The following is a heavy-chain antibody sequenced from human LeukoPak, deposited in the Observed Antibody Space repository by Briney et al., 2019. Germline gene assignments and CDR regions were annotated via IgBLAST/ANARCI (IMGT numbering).Heavy chain of an antibody. CDR1: GFTFSSST. Sequence: PGGSPRLSCAASGFTFSSSTMNWVRRAPGKGLEWVSSISSSSDYIYYADSVKGRFTISRDNAKNSLYLQMNSLRAEDTAVYYCVRIPNSANFPNWFDPWGQGTLVTVSS. CDR2: ISSSSDYI. D-gene: IGHD4/OR15-4a*01. CDR3: VRIPNSANFPNWFDP. V-gene: IGHV3-21*01. J-gene: IGHJ5*02.